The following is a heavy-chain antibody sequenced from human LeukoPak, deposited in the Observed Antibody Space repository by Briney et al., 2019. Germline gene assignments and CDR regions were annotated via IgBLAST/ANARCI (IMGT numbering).Heavy chain of an antibody. V-gene: IGHV3-30*02. J-gene: IGHJ4*02. Sequence: PGGSLRLSCAASGFTFSSYGMHWVRQAPGKGLEWVAFIRSDGSNKYYADSVKGRFTISRDNSKNTLYLQLNSLRAEDTAMYYCAREDCSGGSCYLDYWGQGTLVTVSS. CDR2: IRSDGSNK. D-gene: IGHD2-15*01. CDR1: GFTFSSYG. CDR3: AREDCSGGSCYLDY.